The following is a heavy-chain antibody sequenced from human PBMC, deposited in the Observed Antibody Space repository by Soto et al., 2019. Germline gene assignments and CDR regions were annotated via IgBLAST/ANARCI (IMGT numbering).Heavy chain of an antibody. Sequence: ASVKVSCKASGYTFTGYYMHWVRQAPGQGLEWMGWINPNSGGTNYAQKFQGRVTMTRDTSISTAYMELSRLRSDDTAVYYCARTFNEDSSGYYLRPWGQGTLVTVYS. D-gene: IGHD3-22*01. CDR2: INPNSGGT. CDR3: ARTFNEDSSGYYLRP. J-gene: IGHJ5*02. CDR1: GYTFTGYY. V-gene: IGHV1-2*02.